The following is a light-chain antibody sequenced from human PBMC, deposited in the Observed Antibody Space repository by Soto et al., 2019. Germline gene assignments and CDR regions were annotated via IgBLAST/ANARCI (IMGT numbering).Light chain of an antibody. CDR2: AAS. Sequence: DIQMTQSPSTLSGSVGDRVTITCRASQTISSWLAWYQQKPGKAPKLLIYAASTLQSGVPSRFSGSGSGTDCTRTFSCLQSEDFATYYCQQSYSIPWTFGQGTKVDI. V-gene: IGKV1-5*01. J-gene: IGKJ1*01. CDR1: QTISSW. CDR3: QQSYSIPWT.